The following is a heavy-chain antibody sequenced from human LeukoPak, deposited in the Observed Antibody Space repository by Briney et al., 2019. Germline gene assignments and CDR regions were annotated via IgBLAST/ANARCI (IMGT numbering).Heavy chain of an antibody. CDR1: GGSISSGDYY. CDR2: IYYSGST. Sequence: SETLSLTCTVSGGSISSGDYYWSWIRQPPGKGLEWIGYIYYSGSTYYNPSLKSRVTLSVDTSKNQFSLKLSSVTAADTAVYYCARTVGATADAFDIWGQGTMVTVSS. V-gene: IGHV4-30-4*01. J-gene: IGHJ3*02. CDR3: ARTVGATADAFDI. D-gene: IGHD1-26*01.